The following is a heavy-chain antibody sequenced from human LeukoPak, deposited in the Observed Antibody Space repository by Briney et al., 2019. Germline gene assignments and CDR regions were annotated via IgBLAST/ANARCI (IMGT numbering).Heavy chain of an antibody. CDR2: IIPILGIA. D-gene: IGHD1-26*01. CDR1: GGTFSSYA. J-gene: IGHJ4*02. Sequence: SVKVSCKASGGTFSSYAISWVRQAPGQGLEWMGRIIPILGIANYAQKFQGRVTITADKSTSTAYMELSSLRSEDTAVYYCARATIVGATLDYWGQGTLVTVSS. V-gene: IGHV1-69*04. CDR3: ARATIVGATLDY.